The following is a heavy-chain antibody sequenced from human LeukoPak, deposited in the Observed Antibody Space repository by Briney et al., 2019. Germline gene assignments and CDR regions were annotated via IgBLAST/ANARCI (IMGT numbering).Heavy chain of an antibody. D-gene: IGHD3-10*01. CDR2: IKSKSDGGTT. CDR1: GFPFSNYW. Sequence: GGSLRLSCAASGFPFSNYWMNWVRQAPGKGLEWIGRIKSKSDGGTTEYAAPVKGRFTISRDDSKNTLYLQMNSLKSEDAAVYYCTTLMVRGVHGGQGTLVTVSS. J-gene: IGHJ4*02. V-gene: IGHV3-15*01. CDR3: TTLMVRGVH.